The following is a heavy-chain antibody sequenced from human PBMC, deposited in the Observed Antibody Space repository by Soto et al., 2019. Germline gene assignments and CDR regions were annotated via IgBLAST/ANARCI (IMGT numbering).Heavy chain of an antibody. V-gene: IGHV3-7*01. CDR3: ARCPAAAPGAFDI. J-gene: IGHJ3*02. D-gene: IGHD6-13*01. CDR1: GFTFSSYW. Sequence: EVQLVESGGGLVQPGGSLRLSCAASGFTFSSYWMSWVRQAPGKGLEWVANIKQDGSEKYYVDSVKGRFTISRDNAKNSRYLQMTSLRAEDTVVYYCARCPAAAPGAFDIWGQGTMVTVSS. CDR2: IKQDGSEK.